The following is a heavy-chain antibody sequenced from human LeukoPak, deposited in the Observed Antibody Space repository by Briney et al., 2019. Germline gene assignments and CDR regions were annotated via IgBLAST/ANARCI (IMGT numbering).Heavy chain of an antibody. CDR3: ARADTVTTPIDY. J-gene: IGHJ4*02. CDR2: IIPIFGTA. CDR1: GGTFSSYA. Sequence: SVKVSCKASGGTFSSYAISWVRQAPGQGLEWMGGIIPIFGTANYAQKFQGRGTITADESTSTAYMELSSLRSEDTAVYYCARADTVTTPIDYWGQGTLVTVSS. V-gene: IGHV1-69*13. D-gene: IGHD4-11*01.